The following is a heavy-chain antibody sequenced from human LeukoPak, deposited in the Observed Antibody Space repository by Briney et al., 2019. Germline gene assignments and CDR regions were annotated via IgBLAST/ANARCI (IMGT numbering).Heavy chain of an antibody. V-gene: IGHV3-30-3*01. D-gene: IGHD2-2*01. J-gene: IGHJ6*02. CDR2: ISYDGSNK. CDR1: GVTFSSYA. CDR3: ARAYCSSTSCYHPPYYYGMDV. Sequence: GRSLRLSCAASGVTFSSYAMHWVRQAPGKGLEWVAVISYDGSNKYYADSVKGRFTISRDNSKNTLYLQMNSLRAEDTAVYYCARAYCSSTSCYHPPYYYGMDVWGQGTTVTVSS.